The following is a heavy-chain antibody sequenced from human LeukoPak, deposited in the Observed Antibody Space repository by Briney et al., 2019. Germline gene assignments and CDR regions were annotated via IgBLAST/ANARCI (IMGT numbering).Heavy chain of an antibody. V-gene: IGHV4-4*07. D-gene: IGHD5-12*01. Sequence: SETLSLTCTVSGGSVNRYYWSWIRQPAGQGLEWIGRIYYNGNINHNPTLKSRFTMSVDTSKNEIYLELTSLTAADTAVYFCARDPGGYTGPFDSWGQGILVTVSS. J-gene: IGHJ4*02. CDR1: GGSVNRYY. CDR3: ARDPGGYTGPFDS. CDR2: IYYNGNI.